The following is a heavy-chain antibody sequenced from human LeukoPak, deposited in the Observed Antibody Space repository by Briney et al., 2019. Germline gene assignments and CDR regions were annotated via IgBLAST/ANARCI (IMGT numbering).Heavy chain of an antibody. CDR3: ARGGLVGASAY. J-gene: IGHJ4*02. CDR1: GGSISSSSYY. Sequence: KPSETLSLTCTVSGGSISSSSYYWGWIRQPPGKGLEWIGSIYYSGSTYYNPSLKSRVTISVDTSKNQFSLKLSSVTAADTAVYYCARGGLVGASAYWGQGTLVTVSS. CDR2: IYYSGST. V-gene: IGHV4-39*01. D-gene: IGHD1-26*01.